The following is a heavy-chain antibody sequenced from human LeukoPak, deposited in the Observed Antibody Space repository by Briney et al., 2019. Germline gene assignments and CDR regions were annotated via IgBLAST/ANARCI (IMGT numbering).Heavy chain of an antibody. J-gene: IGHJ4*02. V-gene: IGHV3-30*18. CDR2: ISYDGSNK. CDR3: AKGWQWLSSF. D-gene: IGHD6-19*01. Sequence: GRSLRLSCAASGFTFSSYGMHWVRQAPGKGLEWVAVISYDGSNKYYADSVKGRFTISRDNSKNTLYLQMNSLRAEDTAVHYCAKGWQWLSSFWGQGTLVTVSS. CDR1: GFTFSSYG.